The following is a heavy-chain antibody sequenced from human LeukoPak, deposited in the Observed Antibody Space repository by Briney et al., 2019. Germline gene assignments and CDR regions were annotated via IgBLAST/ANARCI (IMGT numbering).Heavy chain of an antibody. CDR1: GFTVTSTY. Sequence: GGSLRLSCAASGFTVTSTYITWVRQAPGKGLEWVSIIHISGSTYYADSVRGRFTISRDNSKNTVYLQMNSLRAEGTAAYYCARAVEYLPLDYWGQGTLVAVSS. J-gene: IGHJ4*02. V-gene: IGHV3-66*01. D-gene: IGHD2/OR15-2a*01. CDR3: ARAVEYLPLDY. CDR2: IHISGST.